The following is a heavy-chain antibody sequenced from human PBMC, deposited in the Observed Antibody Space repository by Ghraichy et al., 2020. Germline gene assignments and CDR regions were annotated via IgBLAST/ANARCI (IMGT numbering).Heavy chain of an antibody. Sequence: WGSLRLSCAASGFTFRSYWMSWVRQAPGKGLEWVANIKSDGSETYYMDSVKGRFIISRDNSKNSVYLQMNSLRAEETAVYYCARSSMVVVAATGLGDYYFEYWGQGTLVTVSS. CDR2: IKSDGSET. J-gene: IGHJ4*02. CDR3: ARSSMVVVAATGLGDYYFEY. V-gene: IGHV3-7*03. D-gene: IGHD2-15*01. CDR1: GFTFRSYW.